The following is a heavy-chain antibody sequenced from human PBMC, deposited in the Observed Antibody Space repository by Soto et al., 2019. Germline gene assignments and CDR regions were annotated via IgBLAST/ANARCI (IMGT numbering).Heavy chain of an antibody. J-gene: IGHJ4*02. V-gene: IGHV3-74*01. CDR1: GFIFSDYW. CDR2: INGDGTT. D-gene: IGHD6-25*01. CDR3: GRGSGPRGRPY. Sequence: GGSLRLSCAASGFIFSDYWMHWVRQAPGKGLVWVARINGDGTTTYVDSVRGRFTISRDNAKNMMYLQMNSLRVEDTAMYYCGRGSGPRGRPYWGQGISVTVSS.